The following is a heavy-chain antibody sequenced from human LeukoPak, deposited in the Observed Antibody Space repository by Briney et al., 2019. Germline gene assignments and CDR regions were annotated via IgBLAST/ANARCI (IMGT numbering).Heavy chain of an antibody. D-gene: IGHD6-19*01. Sequence: GGSLRLSCAASGFTFDDYAMHWVRQAPGKGLEWVSGISWNSGSIGYADSVKGRFTISRDNAKNSLYLQMNSLRAEDMALYYCAKGGSIAVAGTGFDYWGQGTLVTVSS. CDR2: ISWNSGSI. CDR3: AKGGSIAVAGTGFDY. J-gene: IGHJ4*02. CDR1: GFTFDDYA. V-gene: IGHV3-9*03.